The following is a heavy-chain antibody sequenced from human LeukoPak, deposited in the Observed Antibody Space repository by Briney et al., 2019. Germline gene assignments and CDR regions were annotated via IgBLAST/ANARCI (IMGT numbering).Heavy chain of an antibody. Sequence: SGGSLRLSCAASGFTFSSYAMSWVRQAPGQGLEWVSAISGSGNSTYYADSVKGRFTISRDNSKNTLYLQMNSLRAEDTAVYYCAKVNDLGDFDYWGQGTLVTVSS. CDR3: AKVNDLGDFDY. D-gene: IGHD1-1*01. CDR1: GFTFSSYA. J-gene: IGHJ4*02. V-gene: IGHV3-23*01. CDR2: ISGSGNST.